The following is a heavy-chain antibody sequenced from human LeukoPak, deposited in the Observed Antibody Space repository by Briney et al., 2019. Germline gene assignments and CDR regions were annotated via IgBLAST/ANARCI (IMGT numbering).Heavy chain of an antibody. V-gene: IGHV5-51*01. D-gene: IGHD2-2*01. CDR1: GYSFSSYW. CDR3: ARHLSSISSCPNY. J-gene: IGHJ4*02. CDR2: IYPGDSDI. Sequence: GESLKISCKGLGYSFSSYWNAWVRQRPGKGLEWMGVIYPGDSDITYSPSFQGQVTISADKSVSTAYLHWSSLQASDTAIYYCARHLSSISSCPNYWGQGTLVTVSS.